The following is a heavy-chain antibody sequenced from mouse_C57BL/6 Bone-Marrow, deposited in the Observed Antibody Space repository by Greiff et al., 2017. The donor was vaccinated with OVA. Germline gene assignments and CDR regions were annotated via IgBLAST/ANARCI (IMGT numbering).Heavy chain of an antibody. CDR1: GYSFTSYY. D-gene: IGHD3-3*01. J-gene: IGHJ4*01. V-gene: IGHV1-66*01. Sequence: QVQLQQSGPELVKPGASVKISCKASGYSFTSYYIHWVKQRPGQGLEWIGWIYPGSGNTKYNEKFKGKATLTADTSSSTAYMQLSSLTSEDAAVYDCARGAGRGYYAMDYWGQGTSVTVSS. CDR2: IYPGSGNT. CDR3: ARGAGRGYYAMDY.